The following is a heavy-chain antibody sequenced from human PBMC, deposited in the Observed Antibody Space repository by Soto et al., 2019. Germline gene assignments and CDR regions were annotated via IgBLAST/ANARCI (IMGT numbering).Heavy chain of an antibody. CDR1: GGSISSYY. J-gene: IGHJ6*02. V-gene: IGHV4-59*08. CDR3: ARLGGYCSSTSCYGYYGMDV. Sequence: PSETLSLTCTVSGGSISSYYWSWIRQPPGKGLEWIGYIYYSGSTYYNPSLESRVTISVDTSKNQFSLKVSSVTVADTAVYYCARLGGYCSSTSCYGYYGMDVWGQGTTVTVSS. D-gene: IGHD2-2*01. CDR2: IYYSGST.